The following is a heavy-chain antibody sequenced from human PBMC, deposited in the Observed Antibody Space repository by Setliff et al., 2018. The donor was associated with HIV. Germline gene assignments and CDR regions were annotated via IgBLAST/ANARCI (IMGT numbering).Heavy chain of an antibody. V-gene: IGHV4-34*01. CDR3: ARGVRDNSGWSSYYFDY. Sequence: SETLSLTCAVYGGSLSGYYWSWIRQAPGKGLEWIGEINHRGRTNYNPSLESRVTTSVDTSKKQFSLRLTSVTAADTAVYYCARGVRDNSGWSSYYFDYWGQGTLVTVSS. D-gene: IGHD6-19*01. CDR2: INHRGRT. CDR1: GGSLSGYY. J-gene: IGHJ4*02.